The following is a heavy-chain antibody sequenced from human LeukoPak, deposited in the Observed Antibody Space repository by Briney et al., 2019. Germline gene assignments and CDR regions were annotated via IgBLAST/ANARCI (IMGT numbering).Heavy chain of an antibody. D-gene: IGHD2-2*01. Sequence: SETLSLTCTVSGGSISSYYWSWIRQPPGKGLEWIGYIYYSGSTNYNPSPKRRVTISVDKTKTQFSLNRSSVAAADTAGYYCARARVYCSSTSCSGDWFDPWGQGTLVTVSS. CDR3: ARARVYCSSTSCSGDWFDP. V-gene: IGHV4-59*01. CDR2: IYYSGST. J-gene: IGHJ5*02. CDR1: GGSISSYY.